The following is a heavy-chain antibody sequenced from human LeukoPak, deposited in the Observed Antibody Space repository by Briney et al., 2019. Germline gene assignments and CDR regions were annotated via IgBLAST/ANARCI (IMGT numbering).Heavy chain of an antibody. J-gene: IGHJ6*02. CDR3: ARFLVPAAIRSLKYYYYGMDV. CDR2: IWFDGSDK. V-gene: IGHV3-33*01. Sequence: GGSLRLSCAASGFDFSGYGMHWVRQGPGKGLEWVAVIWFDGSDKYYVDFVKGRFTISRDNSKNMLYLQMNSLRVEDTAVYYCARFLVPAAIRSLKYYYYGMDVWGQGTTVTVSS. D-gene: IGHD2-2*01. CDR1: GFDFSGYG.